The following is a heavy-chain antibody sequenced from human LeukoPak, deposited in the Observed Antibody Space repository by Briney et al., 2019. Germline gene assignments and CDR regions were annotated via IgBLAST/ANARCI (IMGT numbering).Heavy chain of an antibody. CDR3: SRNGLVDFDY. CDR2: IRRRAYGGAA. V-gene: IGHV3-49*04. J-gene: IGHJ4*02. CDR1: GFAFDDFA. Sequence: PGQSLRLSCTTSGFAFDDFAMRWVRQPAGQGLECVGFIRRRAYGGAAEYAASVKGRFIISRDDSKGIAYLQMNSLKTEDTAVYYCSRNGLVDFDYWGQGSRVIVS.